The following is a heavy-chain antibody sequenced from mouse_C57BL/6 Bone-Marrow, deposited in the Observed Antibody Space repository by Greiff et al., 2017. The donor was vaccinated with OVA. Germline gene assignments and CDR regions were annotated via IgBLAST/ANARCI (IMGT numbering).Heavy chain of an antibody. Sequence: QVQLQQPGAELVMPGASVKLSCKASGYTFTSYWMHWVKQRPGQGLEWIGEIDPSDSYTNYNQKFKGKSTLTVDKSSSTAYMQLSSLTSEDSAVYYCARDLGLLPYYFDCWGQGTTLTVSS. CDR2: IDPSDSYT. CDR1: GYTFTSYW. J-gene: IGHJ2*01. CDR3: ARDLGLLPYYFDC. D-gene: IGHD2-3*01. V-gene: IGHV1-69*01.